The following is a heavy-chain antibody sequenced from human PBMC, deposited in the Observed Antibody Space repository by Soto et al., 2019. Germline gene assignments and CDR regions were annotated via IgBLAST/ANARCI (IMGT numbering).Heavy chain of an antibody. CDR1: EFTFRSYA. D-gene: IGHD6-13*01. V-gene: IGHV3-23*01. Sequence: EVQLLESGGGLVQPGGSLRLCCAASEFTFRSYAMSWVRQAPGKGLEWVSAISGSGGSTYYADSVKGRFTISRDNSNNTLYLHMSSVRAEDTAVYYCAKAVTDRYSSSWYPDAFDIWGQGTMVTVSS. CDR2: ISGSGGST. CDR3: AKAVTDRYSSSWYPDAFDI. J-gene: IGHJ3*02.